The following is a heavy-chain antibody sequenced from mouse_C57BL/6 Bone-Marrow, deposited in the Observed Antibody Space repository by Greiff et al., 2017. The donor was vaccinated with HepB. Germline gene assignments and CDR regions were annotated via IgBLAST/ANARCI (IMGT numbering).Heavy chain of an antibody. CDR2: IDPSDSYT. D-gene: IGHD2-1*01. CDR3: ARFILYGNYNDY. V-gene: IGHV1-59*01. Sequence: QVQLQQPGAELVRPGTSVKLSCKASGYTFTSYWMHWVKQRPGQGLEWIGVIDPSDSYTNYNQKFKGKATLTVDTSSSTAYMQLSSLTSEDSAVYYCARFILYGNYNDYWGQGTTLTVSS. J-gene: IGHJ2*01. CDR1: GYTFTSYW.